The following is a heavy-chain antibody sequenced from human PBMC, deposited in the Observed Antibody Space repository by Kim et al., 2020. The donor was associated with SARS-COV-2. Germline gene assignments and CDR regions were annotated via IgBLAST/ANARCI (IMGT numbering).Heavy chain of an antibody. CDR2: INPNSGGT. J-gene: IGHJ4*02. D-gene: IGHD3-10*01. CDR1: GYTFTGYY. V-gene: IGHV1-2*04. Sequence: ASVKVSCKASGYTFTGYYMHWVRQAPGQGLEWMGWINPNSGGTNYAHKFQGWVTMTRDTSISTAYMELSRLRSDDTAVYYCARAHTPMVRGVIMSPFDYWGQGTLVTVSS. CDR3: ARAHTPMVRGVIMSPFDY.